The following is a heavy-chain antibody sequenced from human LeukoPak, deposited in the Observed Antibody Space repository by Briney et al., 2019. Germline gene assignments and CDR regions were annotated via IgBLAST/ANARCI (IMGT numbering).Heavy chain of an antibody. V-gene: IGHV4-39*01. CDR2: VYYTGST. Sequence: SETLSLTCTVSGGSISSSRYYWGWIRQPPGKGLEWIGSVYYTGSTYYNPSLKSRVTISVDTSKNQFSLNLRSVTAADTAVYYCARGSYEGGAGLVYFDYWGQGTLVTVSS. CDR1: GGSISSSRYY. J-gene: IGHJ4*02. D-gene: IGHD5-24*01. CDR3: ARGSYEGGAGLVYFDY.